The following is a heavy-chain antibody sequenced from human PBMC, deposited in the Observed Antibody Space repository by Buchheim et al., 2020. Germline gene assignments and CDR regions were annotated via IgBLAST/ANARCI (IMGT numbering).Heavy chain of an antibody. V-gene: IGHV1-8*01. CDR2: MNPNSGKP. CDR3: ARGATYYDILTGFNYYYYGMDV. J-gene: IGHJ6*02. Sequence: QVQLVQSGAEVKKPGASVKVSCKASGYTFTSYDINWVRQATGQGLEWMGWMNPNSGKPGYAQKFQGRVTMPRNNSISTAYMELSSLRSEDTAVYYCARGATYYDILTGFNYYYYGMDVWGQGTT. D-gene: IGHD3-9*01. CDR1: GYTFTSYD.